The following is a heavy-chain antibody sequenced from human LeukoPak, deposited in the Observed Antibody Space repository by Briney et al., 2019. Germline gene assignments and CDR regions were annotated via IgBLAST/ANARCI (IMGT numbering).Heavy chain of an antibody. CDR3: AREGQDSYGFDM. J-gene: IGHJ3*02. D-gene: IGHD6-6*01. V-gene: IGHV3-48*03. Sequence: PGASLRLSCAASGFTFSSYEMHWVRQAPGKGMEWASYISESGTTIYYTDSVKGPLTSSRDNAKNSLYLKMNSLKAEDMAFYYCAREGQDSYGFDMWGQGTMVTVSS. CDR1: GFTFSSYE. CDR2: ISESGTTI.